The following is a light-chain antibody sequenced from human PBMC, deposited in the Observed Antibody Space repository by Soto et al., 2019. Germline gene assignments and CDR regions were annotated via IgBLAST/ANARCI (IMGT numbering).Light chain of an antibody. CDR2: FAS. CDR1: QSIANY. Sequence: DIQMTQSPSSLSASVGDSVTITCRASQSIANYLSWYRHIPGKAPKLLIYFASSTQSGVPSRFSGSGSGTDFTLTITSLLPEDFATYFCLQTYSSPLTFGGGTKVEIK. J-gene: IGKJ4*01. CDR3: LQTYSSPLT. V-gene: IGKV1-39*01.